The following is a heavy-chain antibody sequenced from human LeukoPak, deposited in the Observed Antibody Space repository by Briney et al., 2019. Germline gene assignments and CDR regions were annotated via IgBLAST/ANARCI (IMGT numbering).Heavy chain of an antibody. J-gene: IGHJ4*02. CDR1: GFTFSSYS. Sequence: GGSLTLSCAASGFTFSSYSMHWLRQAPGKGLEWVSSISSSSSYIFYADSVKGRFTISRDNAKNSLYLQMNSLRAEDTAVYYCARDYYDSSGYYHGDYWGQGTLVTVSS. V-gene: IGHV3-21*01. CDR2: ISSSSSYI. D-gene: IGHD3-22*01. CDR3: ARDYYDSSGYYHGDY.